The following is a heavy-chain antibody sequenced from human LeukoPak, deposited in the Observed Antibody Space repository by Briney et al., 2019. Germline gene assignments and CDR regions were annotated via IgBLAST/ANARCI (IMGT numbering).Heavy chain of an antibody. CDR2: INHSGST. CDR3: ARAPSWGGGDY. D-gene: IGHD2-2*01. J-gene: IGHJ4*02. Sequence: SETLSLTCAVYGGSFSGYYWGWIRQPPGKGLEWIGEINHSGSTNYNPSLKSRVTISVDTSKNQFSLKLSSVTAADTAVYYCARAPSWGGGDYWGQGTLVTVSS. V-gene: IGHV4-34*01. CDR1: GGSFSGYY.